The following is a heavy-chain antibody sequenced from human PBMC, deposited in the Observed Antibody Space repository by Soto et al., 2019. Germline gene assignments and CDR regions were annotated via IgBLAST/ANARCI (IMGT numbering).Heavy chain of an antibody. D-gene: IGHD3-3*01. CDR3: SIPSTYYDFWSGPRFAFDI. CDR1: GYTFTNYG. Sequence: ASVKVSCKASGYTFTNYGITWVRQAPGQGLEWMGWISAYNGNTHYTQRLQGRVTMTTDTSTSTAYMELRGLRSDDTAVYYCSIPSTYYDFWSGPRFAFDIWGQGTMVTVSS. V-gene: IGHV1-18*01. J-gene: IGHJ3*02. CDR2: ISAYNGNT.